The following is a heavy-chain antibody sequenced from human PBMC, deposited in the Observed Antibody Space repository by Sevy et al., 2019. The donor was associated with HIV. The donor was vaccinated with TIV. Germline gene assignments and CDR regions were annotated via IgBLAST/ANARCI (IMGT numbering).Heavy chain of an antibody. D-gene: IGHD5-12*01. Sequence: GFLIIPCSVPGFPLTNEVFSWVRQAPGKGLEWGAGVYCCGATYYAESVKGRFTISRDKSKSTLYLQMKSLRAEDTAVYYCATERWGFFETSSRYLLPYFDSWGQGTLVTVSS. CDR2: VYCCGAT. CDR1: GFPLTNEV. J-gene: IGHJ4*02. CDR3: ATERWGFFETSSRYLLPYFDS. V-gene: IGHV3-53*01.